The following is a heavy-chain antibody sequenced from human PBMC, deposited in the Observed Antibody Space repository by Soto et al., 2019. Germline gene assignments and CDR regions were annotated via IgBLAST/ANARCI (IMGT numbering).Heavy chain of an antibody. D-gene: IGHD5-18*01. CDR2: ISGSGGST. J-gene: IGHJ5*02. CDR3: AKSPPAVDTAMDTGFDP. CDR1: GFTFSSYA. V-gene: IGHV3-23*01. Sequence: GGSLRLSCAASGFTFSSYAMSWVRQAPGKGLEWVSAISGSGGSTYYADSVKGRFTISRDNSKNTLYLQMNSLRAEDTAVYYCAKSPPAVDTAMDTGFDPWGQGTLVTVSS.